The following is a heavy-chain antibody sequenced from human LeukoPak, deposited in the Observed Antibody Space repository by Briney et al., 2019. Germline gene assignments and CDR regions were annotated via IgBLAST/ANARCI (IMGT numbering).Heavy chain of an antibody. CDR2: IYYSGST. D-gene: IGHD3-10*01. V-gene: IGHV4-61*08. J-gene: IGHJ4*02. CDR3: ARDLSFGY. CDR1: GGSIRSGGYS. Sequence: SETLSLACAVSGGSIRSGGYSWSWIRQPPGKGLEWIGYIYYSGSTNYNPSLKSRVTISVDTSKNQFSLKLSSVTAADTAVYYCARDLSFGYWGQGTLVTVSS.